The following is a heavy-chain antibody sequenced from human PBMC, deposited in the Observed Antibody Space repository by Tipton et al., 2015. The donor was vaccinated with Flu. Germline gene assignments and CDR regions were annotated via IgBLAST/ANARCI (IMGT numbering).Heavy chain of an antibody. J-gene: IGHJ6*02. CDR2: IYYSGST. CDR3: ARDQSGSCPGASYYYFDGMDV. D-gene: IGHD3-10*01. V-gene: IGHV4-59*01. Sequence: TLSLTCTVSGGSISSYYWSWIRQPPGKGLEWIGYIYYSGSTNYNPSLKSRVTISVDTSKNQFSLKLSSVTAADTAVYYCARDQSGSCPGASYYYFDGMDVWGQGTPVSVSS. CDR1: GGSISSYY.